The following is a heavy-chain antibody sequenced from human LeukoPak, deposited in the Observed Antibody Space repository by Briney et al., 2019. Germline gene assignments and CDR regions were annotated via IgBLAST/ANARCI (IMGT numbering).Heavy chain of an antibody. V-gene: IGHV5-51*01. CDR1: GYSFTSYW. D-gene: IGHD2-2*01. CDR3: ARQRYCSSTGCYPFDY. CDR2: IYPGDSDT. Sequence: GESLKISCKGSGYSFTSYWIGWVRQMPGKGLEWMGIIYPGDSDTRYSPSFQGQVTISADKSISTAYLQWSSLKASDTAMYYCARQRYCSSTGCYPFDYWGQGTLVTVSS. J-gene: IGHJ4*02.